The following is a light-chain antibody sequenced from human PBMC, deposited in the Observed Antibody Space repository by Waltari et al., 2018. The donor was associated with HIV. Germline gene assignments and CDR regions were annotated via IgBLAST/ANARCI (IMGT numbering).Light chain of an antibody. V-gene: IGLV1-40*01. J-gene: IGLJ2*01. CDR1: SSTIGADYD. CDR2: GNK. Sequence: QSMLTQPPSVSAAPGQRVTISCTGSSSTIGADYDVHWYQQIPGTAPKLLIPGNKNRPSGVPDRFSASKSGTSASLTISGLQAEDEADYFCQSYDISLSASVVFGGGTRLTVL. CDR3: QSYDISLSASVV.